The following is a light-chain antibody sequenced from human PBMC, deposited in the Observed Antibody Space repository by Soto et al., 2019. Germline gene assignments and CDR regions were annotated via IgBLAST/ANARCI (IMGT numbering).Light chain of an antibody. V-gene: IGKV3-15*01. CDR3: QQYNNWPLT. CDR1: QSVSSN. Sequence: EIVMTQSPATLSVSPGERATLSCRASQSVSSNLAWYQQKPGQAPRLLIYGASTRATGIPSRFSGSGSGTXXXXXXXXXXXXXXAVYYCQQYNNWPLTFGGGTKVEIK. J-gene: IGKJ4*01. CDR2: GAS.